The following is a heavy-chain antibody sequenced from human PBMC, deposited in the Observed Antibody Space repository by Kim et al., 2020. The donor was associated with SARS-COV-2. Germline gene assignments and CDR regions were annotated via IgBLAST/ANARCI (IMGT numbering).Heavy chain of an antibody. Sequence: GGSLRLSCAGSGFTFDEYAMHWVRQAPGKGLEWVSGIFSSGRTGYADSMKGRVTISRDNANNLLYLQLNSLTLEDTAFYYCLKDIVAVGAYSWGPGTLVT. CDR3: LKDIVAVGAYS. CDR2: IFSSGRT. CDR1: GFTFDEYA. D-gene: IGHD1-26*01. J-gene: IGHJ4*02. V-gene: IGHV3-9*01.